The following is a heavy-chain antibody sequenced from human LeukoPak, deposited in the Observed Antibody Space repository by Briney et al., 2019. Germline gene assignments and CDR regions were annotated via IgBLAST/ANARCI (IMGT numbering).Heavy chain of an antibody. V-gene: IGHV4-59*01. J-gene: IGHJ4*02. D-gene: IGHD4-17*01. CDR3: ARDYGDFFDY. CDR1: GGSISSYY. Sequence: PSEILSLTCTVSGGSISSYYWSWIRQPPGKGLEWIGYIYYSGSTNYNPSLKSRVTISVDTSKNQFSLKLSSVTAADTAVYYCARDYGDFFDYWGQGTLVTVSS. CDR2: IYYSGST.